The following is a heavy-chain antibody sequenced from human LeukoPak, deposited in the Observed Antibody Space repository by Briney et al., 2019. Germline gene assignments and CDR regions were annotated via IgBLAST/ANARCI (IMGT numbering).Heavy chain of an antibody. Sequence: GGSLRLSCAASGFTFDDYGMSWVRQAPGKGLEWVSGINWNGGSRGYADSVKCRFTISRDNAKNSLYLQMNSLRTEDTALYHCARDGYSYGSYYYYYGMDVWGQGTTVTVSS. D-gene: IGHD5-18*01. V-gene: IGHV3-20*01. CDR3: ARDGYSYGSYYYYYGMDV. J-gene: IGHJ6*02. CDR1: GFTFDDYG. CDR2: INWNGGSR.